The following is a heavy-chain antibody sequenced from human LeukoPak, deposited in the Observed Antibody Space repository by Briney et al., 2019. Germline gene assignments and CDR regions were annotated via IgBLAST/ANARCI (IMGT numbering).Heavy chain of an antibody. D-gene: IGHD2-2*02. Sequence: SETLSLTCTVSGGSISSYYWSWIRQPPGKGLEWIGYIYYTGSTNYNPSHKSRVTISVDRSKNQFSLKLSSVTAADTAVYYCASRVGIVVVPAAIPDAFDIWGQGTMVTVSS. CDR2: IYYTGST. CDR1: GGSISSYY. V-gene: IGHV4-59*12. CDR3: ASRVGIVVVPAAIPDAFDI. J-gene: IGHJ3*02.